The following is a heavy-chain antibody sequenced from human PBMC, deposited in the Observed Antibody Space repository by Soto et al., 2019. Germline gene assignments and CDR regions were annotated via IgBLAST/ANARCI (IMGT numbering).Heavy chain of an antibody. CDR3: ARDSGYSYGYLGYYYYGMDV. Sequence: ASVKVSCKASGYTFTSYDINWVRQATGQGLEWMGWMNPNSGNTGYAQKFQGRVTITADESTSTAYMELSSLRSEDTAVYYCARDSGYSYGYLGYYYYGMDVWGQGTTVTVSS. D-gene: IGHD5-18*01. V-gene: IGHV1-8*01. CDR2: MNPNSGNT. CDR1: GYTFTSYD. J-gene: IGHJ6*02.